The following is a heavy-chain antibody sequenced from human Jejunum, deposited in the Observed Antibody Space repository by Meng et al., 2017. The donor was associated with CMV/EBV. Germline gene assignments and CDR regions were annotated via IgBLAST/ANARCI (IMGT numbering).Heavy chain of an antibody. Sequence: SLRLSCAASGFSFRTFDMSWARQAPGKGLEWVATITGSGSRTHYADSVKGRFTISRDNSKNTLYLQINSLRVEDTAIYYCDASDYWGQGTQVTVSS. D-gene: IGHD6-6*01. CDR2: ITGSGSRT. CDR3: DASDY. J-gene: IGHJ4*02. CDR1: GFSFRTFD. V-gene: IGHV3-23*01.